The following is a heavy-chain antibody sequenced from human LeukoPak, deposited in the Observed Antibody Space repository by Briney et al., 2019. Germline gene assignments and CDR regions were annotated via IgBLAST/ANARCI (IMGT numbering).Heavy chain of an antibody. J-gene: IGHJ4*02. CDR2: IYYSGST. D-gene: IGHD3-22*01. CDR3: ARGYSSGYYPVPFDY. Sequence: SETLFLTCTASGGSISSYYWSWIRQPPGKGLEWIGYIYYSGSTNYNPSLKSRVTISVDTSKNQFSLKRSSVTAADTAVYYCARGYSSGYYPVPFDYWGQGTLVTVSS. CDR1: GGSISSYY. V-gene: IGHV4-59*01.